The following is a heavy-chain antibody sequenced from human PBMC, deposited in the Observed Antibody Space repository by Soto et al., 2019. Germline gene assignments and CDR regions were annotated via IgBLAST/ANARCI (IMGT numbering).Heavy chain of an antibody. Sequence: RPCAVSGGSITSGGYSWSWIRQPPGKGLEWIGYIYHSGSTYYNPSLKSRVTISVDRSKNQFSLKLSSVTAADTAVYYCARVARVEPLGGWLDPWGQGTLVTVSS. CDR1: GGSITSGGYS. V-gene: IGHV4-30-2*01. CDR3: ARVARVEPLGGWLDP. CDR2: IYHSGST. J-gene: IGHJ5*02. D-gene: IGHD3-16*01.